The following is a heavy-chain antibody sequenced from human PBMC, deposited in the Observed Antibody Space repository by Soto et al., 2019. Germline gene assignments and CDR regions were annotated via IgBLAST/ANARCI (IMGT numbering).Heavy chain of an antibody. D-gene: IGHD6-6*01. CDR1: GGSVSSGSYY. J-gene: IGHJ5*02. CDR2: IYYSGST. V-gene: IGHV4-61*01. CDR3: ARGHDLWGIAARYGWFDP. Sequence: QVQLQESGPGLVKPSETLSLTCTVSGGSVSSGSYYWSWIRQTPGKGLEWIGYIYYSGSTNYNPSLKRRVTISVDTSKNQCSLKLSSVTAADTAVYYCARGHDLWGIAARYGWFDPWGQGTLVTVSS.